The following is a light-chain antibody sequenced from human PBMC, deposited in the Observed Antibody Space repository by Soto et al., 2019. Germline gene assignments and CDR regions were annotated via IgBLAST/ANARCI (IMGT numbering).Light chain of an antibody. CDR1: SSDVGGYNY. CDR3: SSYTSSSMGV. V-gene: IGLV2-14*01. J-gene: IGLJ1*01. CDR2: DVS. Sequence: QSVLTQPASVSGSPGQSITIYCTGTSSDVGGYNYVSWYQQHPGKAPKLMIYDVSNRPSGVSNRFSGSKSGNTASLTISGLQAEDEADYYCSSYTSSSMGVFGTGTKVTVL.